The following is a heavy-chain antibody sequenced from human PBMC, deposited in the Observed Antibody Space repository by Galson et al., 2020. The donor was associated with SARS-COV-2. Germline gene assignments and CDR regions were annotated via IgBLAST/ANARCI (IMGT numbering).Heavy chain of an antibody. Sequence: ESGPTLVKPTQTLPQTCTFSGLSLTTSGVGVGWTRQPPGKAMEWLALIYWNDDKRYSPSLKSRLTITKDTSKNQVVLTMTNMDPVDTATYFCAHSAPSSLTIFGVVIVKDYFDYWGQGTLVTVSS. D-gene: IGHD3-3*01. J-gene: IGHJ4*02. V-gene: IGHV2-5*01. CDR3: AHSAPSSLTIFGVVIVKDYFDY. CDR1: GLSLTTSGVG. CDR2: IYWNDDK.